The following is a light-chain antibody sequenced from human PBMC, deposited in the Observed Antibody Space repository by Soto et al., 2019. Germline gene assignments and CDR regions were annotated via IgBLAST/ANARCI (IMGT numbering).Light chain of an antibody. CDR3: QQRRYWPVT. CDR1: QSVSSY. J-gene: IGKJ1*01. Sequence: EIVLTQSPAILSMSPGERATLSCRASQSVSSYFAWYQQKPGQAPMLLIYDASNRATGVPARFSGSGSGTDFTRTISSLEPEDFAVYYCQQRRYWPVTFGQGTNVEIK. CDR2: DAS. V-gene: IGKV3-11*01.